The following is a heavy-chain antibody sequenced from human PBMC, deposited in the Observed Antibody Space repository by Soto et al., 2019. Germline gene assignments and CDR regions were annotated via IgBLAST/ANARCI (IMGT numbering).Heavy chain of an antibody. CDR1: GYKFTNYW. V-gene: IGHV5-51*01. CDR3: ALSSIAAAGFDY. J-gene: IGHJ4*02. D-gene: IGHD6-13*01. Sequence: PGESLKISCKGFGYKFTNYWSGWVRQKPGKGLEWMGIFYPGDSDTRYSPSFQGQVTISADKSISTAYLQWSSLKASDTAIYYCALSSIAAAGFDYWGQGALVTVSS. CDR2: FYPGDSDT.